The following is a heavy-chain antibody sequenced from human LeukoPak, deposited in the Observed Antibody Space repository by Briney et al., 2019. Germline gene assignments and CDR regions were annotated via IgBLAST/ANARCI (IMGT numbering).Heavy chain of an antibody. CDR2: INPNSGGT. CDR1: GYTFTGYY. D-gene: IGHD6-19*01. CDR3: ARSPPYSSGADGWFDP. Sequence: ASVKVSCKASGYTFTGYYMHWVRQAPGPGLEWMGWINPNSGGTNYAQKFQGRVTMTRDTSISTAYMELSRLRSDDTAVYYCARSPPYSSGADGWFDPWGQGTLVTVSS. J-gene: IGHJ5*02. V-gene: IGHV1-2*02.